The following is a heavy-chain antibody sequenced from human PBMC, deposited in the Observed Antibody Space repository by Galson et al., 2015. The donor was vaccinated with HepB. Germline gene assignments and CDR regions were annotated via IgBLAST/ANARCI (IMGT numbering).Heavy chain of an antibody. D-gene: IGHD2-8*01. J-gene: IGHJ5*02. V-gene: IGHV5-51*01. CDR1: GYSFTSYW. CDR3: ARLREDIVLMVYATVFDP. CDR2: IYPGDSDT. Sequence: QSGAEVKKPGESLRISCKGSGYSFTSYWISWVRQMPGKGLEWMGIIYPGDSDTRYSPSFQGQVTISADKSISTAYLQWSSLKASDTAMYYCARLREDIVLMVYATVFDPWGQGTLVTVSS.